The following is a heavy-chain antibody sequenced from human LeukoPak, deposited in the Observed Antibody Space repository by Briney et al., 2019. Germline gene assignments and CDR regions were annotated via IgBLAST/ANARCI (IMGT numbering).Heavy chain of an antibody. CDR3: ARHGSYGDLSLNWFDP. V-gene: IGHV3-30*03. D-gene: IGHD4-17*01. Sequence: GGSLRLSCAASGFTFSSYGMHWVRQAPGKGLEWVAVISYDGSNKYYADSVKGRFTISRDNSKNTLYLQMNSLRAEDTAVYYCARHGSYGDLSLNWFDPWGQGTLVTVSS. J-gene: IGHJ5*02. CDR1: GFTFSSYG. CDR2: ISYDGSNK.